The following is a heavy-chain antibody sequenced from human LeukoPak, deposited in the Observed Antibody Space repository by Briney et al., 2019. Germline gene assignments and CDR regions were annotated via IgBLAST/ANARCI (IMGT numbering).Heavy chain of an antibody. CDR1: GGSFSGYY. J-gene: IGHJ4*02. D-gene: IGHD3-22*01. CDR2: INNSGSN. Sequence: SETLSLTCAAYGGSFSGYYWSWVRQPPGKGLEWIGEINNSGSNNYNPSLKSRVTISVDTSKHQFSLKLSSVTAADTAVYYCARAFVEYYDSSGYYYWGQGTLVTVSS. V-gene: IGHV4-34*01. CDR3: ARAFVEYYDSSGYYY.